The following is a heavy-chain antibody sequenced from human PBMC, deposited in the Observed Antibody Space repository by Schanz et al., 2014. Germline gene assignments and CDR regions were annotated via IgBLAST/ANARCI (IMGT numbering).Heavy chain of an antibody. J-gene: IGHJ6*02. CDR3: ARRLGLPYSRRDYSYGLDV. Sequence: QVQLQESGPGLVKPSETLSLTCTVSGGSISSHYWSWVRQAPGEGLEWIGYMFYIGNTYYNPSLRSRITMSVDTSKNQFSLNLTSVTAADTAVYYCARRLGLPYSRRDYSYGLDVWGQGTTVTVSS. CDR2: MFYIGNT. CDR1: GGSISSHY. D-gene: IGHD2-2*02. V-gene: IGHV4-59*06.